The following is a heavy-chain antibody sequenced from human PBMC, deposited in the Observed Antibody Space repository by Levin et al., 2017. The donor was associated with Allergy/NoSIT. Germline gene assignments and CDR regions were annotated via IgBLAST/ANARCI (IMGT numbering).Heavy chain of an antibody. J-gene: IGHJ6*02. CDR3: ARDECAWLGECYGMDV. CDR2: IHHSGSA. CDR1: GDSISGGTLY. Sequence: SETLSLTCTVYGDSISGGTLYWSWIRQRPGKGLEWIGFIHHSGSAYYNPSLKSRLTMSLDTSKSQFSLRVTSVTVADTAVYYCARDECAWLGECYGMDVWGQGTTVIVSS. V-gene: IGHV4-31*03. D-gene: IGHD3-10*01.